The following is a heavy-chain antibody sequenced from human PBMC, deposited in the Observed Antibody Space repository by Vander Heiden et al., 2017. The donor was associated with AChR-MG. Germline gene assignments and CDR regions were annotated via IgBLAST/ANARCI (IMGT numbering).Heavy chain of an antibody. V-gene: IGHV4-34*01. CDR3: ATRGPKGRVGYNKGYFDY. J-gene: IGHJ4*02. D-gene: IGHD5-12*01. CDR2: INHSGST. CDR1: GGSFSGYY. Sequence: QVQLQQWGAGLLKPSETLSLTCAVYGGSFSGYYWSWPRQPPGKGLEWIGEINHSGSTNYNPSLKSRFTISVDTPRNQFSLKLSSVTAADTAVYYCATRGPKGRVGYNKGYFDYWGEGRLVAVAS.